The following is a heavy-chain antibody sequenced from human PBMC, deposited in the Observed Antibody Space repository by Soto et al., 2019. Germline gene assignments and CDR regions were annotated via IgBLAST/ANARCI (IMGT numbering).Heavy chain of an antibody. CDR3: ARDKAVYVDL. CDR2: MNPNSGNT. CDR1: GYSFTSYD. V-gene: IGHV1-8*01. Sequence: QVQLVQSGAEVKKPGASVKVSCKATGYSFTSYDINWVRQATGQGLEWIGWMNPNSGNTGYAQKFQGRVTMSRNTSISTAYMGLTSLRSEDTAVYYCARDKAVYVDLWGRGNLVSVPS. J-gene: IGHJ2*01.